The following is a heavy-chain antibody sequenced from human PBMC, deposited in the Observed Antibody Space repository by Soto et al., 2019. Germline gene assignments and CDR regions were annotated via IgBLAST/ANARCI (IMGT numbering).Heavy chain of an antibody. CDR1: GASISGFY. Sequence: PSETLSLTCTVSGASISGFYWSWIRKSAGEGLEWIGRIYATGTTDYNPSLKSRVMMSVDTSKKQFSLKLSSVTAADTAVYYCARELSGSYSHFDYWGQGTLVTVSS. J-gene: IGHJ4*02. CDR3: ARELSGSYSHFDY. CDR2: IYATGTT. D-gene: IGHD1-26*01. V-gene: IGHV4-4*07.